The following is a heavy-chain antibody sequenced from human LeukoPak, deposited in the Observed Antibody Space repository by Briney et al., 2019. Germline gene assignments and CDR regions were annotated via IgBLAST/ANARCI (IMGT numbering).Heavy chain of an antibody. Sequence: PSETLSLTCTVSGGSISSYYWSWVRQPPGKGLEWIGYIYYSGSTNYNPSLKSRVTISVDASKNQFSLKLSSVTAADTAVYYCASGPYCSSTSCYGWHVDYSGQGTLVTVSS. D-gene: IGHD2-2*01. CDR1: GGSISSYY. J-gene: IGHJ4*02. CDR2: IYYSGST. V-gene: IGHV4-59*01. CDR3: ASGPYCSSTSCYGWHVDY.